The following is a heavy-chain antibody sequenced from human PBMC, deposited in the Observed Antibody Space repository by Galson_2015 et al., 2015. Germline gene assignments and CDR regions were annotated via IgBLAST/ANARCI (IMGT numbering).Heavy chain of an antibody. CDR3: AGGHQVNDKRLDY. V-gene: IGHV3-53*01. J-gene: IGHJ4*02. CDR1: GFTVSNSF. CDR2: LFTNDAA. D-gene: IGHD3-9*01. Sequence: SLRLSCAASGFTVSNSFMSWVRQAPGKGLDWVSILFTNDAAYYADSVQGRFTISRDNSKNMVFLQMNSLRPEDTAVYYCAGGHQVNDKRLDYWGQGTLVTVSS.